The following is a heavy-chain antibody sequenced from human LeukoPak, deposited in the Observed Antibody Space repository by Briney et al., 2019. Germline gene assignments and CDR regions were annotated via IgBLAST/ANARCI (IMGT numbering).Heavy chain of an antibody. J-gene: IGHJ5*02. V-gene: IGHV4-34*01. Sequence: PSETLSLTCAVYGGSFSGYYWSWIRQPPGKGLEWIGEINHSGSTNYNPSLKSRVTISVDTSKNQFSLKLSSVTAADTAVYYCTGGGATNWFDPWGQGTLVTVSS. CDR1: GGSFSGYY. CDR2: INHSGST. CDR3: TGGGATNWFDP. D-gene: IGHD1-26*01.